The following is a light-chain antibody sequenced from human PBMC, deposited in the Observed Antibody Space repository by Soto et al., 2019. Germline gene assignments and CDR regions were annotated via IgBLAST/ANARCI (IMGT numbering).Light chain of an antibody. CDR3: QQLSNLPPSIP. V-gene: IGKV3-11*01. J-gene: IGKJ5*01. CDR1: QSVSSY. CDR2: DAS. Sequence: EIVLTQSPATLSLSPGERATLSCRASQSVSSYLAWYQQKPGQAPRLLIYDASNRATGITARFSGSGSGTVFTLTISSLETENFSVYSSQQLSNLPPSIPFGQVIRLEIK.